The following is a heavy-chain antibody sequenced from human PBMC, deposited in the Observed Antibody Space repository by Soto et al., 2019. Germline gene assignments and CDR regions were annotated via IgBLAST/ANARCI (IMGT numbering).Heavy chain of an antibody. Sequence: SETLSLTCTVSGGSISSGDYYWSWIRQPPGKGLEWIGYIYYSGSTYYNPSLKSRVTISVDTSKNQFSLKLSSVTAADTAVYYCARGRSITIFGVVIQKGGSWFDPWGQGTLVNVSS. CDR2: IYYSGST. J-gene: IGHJ5*02. V-gene: IGHV4-30-4*01. D-gene: IGHD3-3*01. CDR1: GGSISSGDYY. CDR3: ARGRSITIFGVVIQKGGSWFDP.